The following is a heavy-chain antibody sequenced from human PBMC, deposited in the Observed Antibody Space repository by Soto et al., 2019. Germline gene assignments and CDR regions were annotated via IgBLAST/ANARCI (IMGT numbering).Heavy chain of an antibody. CDR2: ISHDGSNE. Sequence: QVQLVESGGGVVQPGRSLRLSCAASGFTFSNYGMHWVRRAPGKGLEWVAFISHDGSNEYYAVSVKGRFTISRDNSKKTLYLQMNSLRAEDTALYYCAKRGASPGVDYWGQGTLVTFSS. V-gene: IGHV3-30*18. D-gene: IGHD6-13*01. J-gene: IGHJ4*02. CDR1: GFTFSNYG. CDR3: AKRGASPGVDY.